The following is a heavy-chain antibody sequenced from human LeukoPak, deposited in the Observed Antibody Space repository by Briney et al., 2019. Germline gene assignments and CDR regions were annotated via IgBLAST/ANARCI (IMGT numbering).Heavy chain of an antibody. CDR2: IHSGGST. CDR3: ARDQDSGYGDAFDI. D-gene: IGHD5-12*01. CDR1: GFTVSSHY. V-gene: IGHV3-66*01. Sequence: GGSLRLSCAASGFTVSSHYMNWVRQAPGKGLEWVSVIHSGGSTYYADSVKGRFTISRDKSKNTLYLQMNSLRAEDTAVYYCARDQDSGYGDAFDIWGQGTMVTVSS. J-gene: IGHJ3*02.